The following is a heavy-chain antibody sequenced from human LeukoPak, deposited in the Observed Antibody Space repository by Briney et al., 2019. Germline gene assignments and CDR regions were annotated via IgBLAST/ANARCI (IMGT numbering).Heavy chain of an antibody. CDR1: GGSISYYY. J-gene: IGHJ4*02. Sequence: SETLSLTYTVSGGSISYYYWSWIRQPAGKGLEWIGRIYGSGSTTYNPSLKSRVTMSVDTAKNQFSLILSSVTAADTAVYYCARDRGDLGNFDYWGQGTLVTVSS. D-gene: IGHD3-10*01. V-gene: IGHV4-4*07. CDR2: IYGSGST. CDR3: ARDRGDLGNFDY.